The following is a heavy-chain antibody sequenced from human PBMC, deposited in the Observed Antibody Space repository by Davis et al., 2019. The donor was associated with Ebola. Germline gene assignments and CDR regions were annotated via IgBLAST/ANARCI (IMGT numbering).Heavy chain of an antibody. Sequence: ASVKVSCKASGYTFTSYDINWVRQATGQGLEWMGWMNPNSGNTGYAQKFQGRVTMTRNTSINTAYMELSSLRSEDTAVYYCARGYYDILTGYYGGNYFDYWGQGTLVTVSS. D-gene: IGHD3-9*01. CDR2: MNPNSGNT. CDR3: ARGYYDILTGYYGGNYFDY. J-gene: IGHJ4*02. CDR1: GYTFTSYD. V-gene: IGHV1-8*01.